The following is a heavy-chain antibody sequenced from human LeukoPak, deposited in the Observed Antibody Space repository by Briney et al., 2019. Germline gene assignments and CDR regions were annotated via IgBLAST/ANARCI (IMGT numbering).Heavy chain of an antibody. J-gene: IGHJ6*03. V-gene: IGHV3-74*01. CDR2: TNTDGSRT. Sequence: GESQRLSCAASGFTFSGYWLHWVRQAPGKGLVWVAHTNTDGSRTTYADSVRGRFTISRDNAKNTLYLQMNSLRVDDTAIYYCARDGTGSSPGDYFYYMDVWGKGTTVTVSS. CDR3: ARDGTGSSPGDYFYYMDV. CDR1: GFTFSGYW. D-gene: IGHD3/OR15-3a*01.